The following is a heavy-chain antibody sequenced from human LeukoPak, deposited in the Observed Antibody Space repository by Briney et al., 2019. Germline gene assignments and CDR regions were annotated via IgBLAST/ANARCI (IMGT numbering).Heavy chain of an antibody. CDR3: AREPAFSEIDY. CDR1: GASIDNGSYY. V-gene: IGHV4-39*07. D-gene: IGHD2-2*01. J-gene: IGHJ4*02. CDR2: ISYDGSA. Sequence: SETLSLTCAVSGASIDNGSYYWDWIRQPPGKGLEWIGSISYDGSAYYKSSLKSRVLISVDTSKNQFSLIMTSVTAADTAVYFCAREPAFSEIDYWGQGTLVTVSS.